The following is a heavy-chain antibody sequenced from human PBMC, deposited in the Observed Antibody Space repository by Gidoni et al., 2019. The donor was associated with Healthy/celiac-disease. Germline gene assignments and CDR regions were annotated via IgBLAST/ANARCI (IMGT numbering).Heavy chain of an antibody. V-gene: IGHV4-31*03. Sequence: QVQLQESGPGLVKPSQTLSITCTVSGGSISSGGYYWSWIRQHPGKGLEWIGYIYYSGSTYYNPSLKSRVTISVDTSKNQFSLKLSSVTAADTAVYYCARAKADYYGSGSLIDYWGQGTLVTVSS. CDR2: IYYSGST. J-gene: IGHJ4*02. D-gene: IGHD3-10*01. CDR3: ARAKADYYGSGSLIDY. CDR1: GGSISSGGYY.